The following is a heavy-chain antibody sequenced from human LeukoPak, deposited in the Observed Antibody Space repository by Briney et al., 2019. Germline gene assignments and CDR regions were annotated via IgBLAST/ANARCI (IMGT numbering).Heavy chain of an antibody. D-gene: IGHD6-19*01. Sequence: EASVKVSCKASGGTFSSYAISWVRQAPGQGLEWMGGIIPIFGTANYAQKFQGRVTITTDESTSTAYMELSSLRSEDTAMYYCARSRIAVAPFDYWGQGTLVTVSS. J-gene: IGHJ4*02. CDR3: ARSRIAVAPFDY. CDR2: IIPIFGTA. CDR1: GGTFSSYA. V-gene: IGHV1-69*05.